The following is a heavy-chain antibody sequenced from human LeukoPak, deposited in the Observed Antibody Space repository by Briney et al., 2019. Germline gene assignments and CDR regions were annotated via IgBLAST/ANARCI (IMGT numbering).Heavy chain of an antibody. CDR3: ARDEMYDGMDV. J-gene: IGHJ6*02. V-gene: IGHV4-59*01. CDR1: GGSISSYY. CDR2: IYYSGST. Sequence: SETLSLTCTVSGGSISSYYWSWIRQPPGKGLEWIGYIYYSGSTNYTPSLKSRVTISVDTSKNQFSLKLSSVTAADTAVYYCARDEMYDGMDVWGQGTTVTVSS. D-gene: IGHD2-8*01.